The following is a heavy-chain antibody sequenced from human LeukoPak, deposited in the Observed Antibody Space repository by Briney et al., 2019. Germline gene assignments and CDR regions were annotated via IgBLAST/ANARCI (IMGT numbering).Heavy chain of an antibody. CDR3: AKGPFVMATIKEYRFDP. D-gene: IGHD5-24*01. V-gene: IGHV3-23*01. J-gene: IGHJ5*02. CDR2: ISGSGGST. CDR1: GFTFSSYA. Sequence: GGSLRLSCAASGFTFSSYAMSWVRQAPGKGLEWVSAISGSGGSTYYADSVKGRFTISRDNSKNTLYLQMNSLSAEDTAVYYCAKGPFVMATIKEYRFDPWGQGTLVTVSS.